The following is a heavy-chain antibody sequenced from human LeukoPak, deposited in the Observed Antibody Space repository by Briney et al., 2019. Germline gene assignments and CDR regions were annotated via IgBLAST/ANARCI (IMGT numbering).Heavy chain of an antibody. J-gene: IGHJ6*02. CDR1: GGSISSYY. CDR2: IHYSGST. Sequence: SETLSLTCTVSGGSISSYYWSWIRQPPGKGLEWIGYIHYSGSTNYNPSLKSRVTMSVDTSKNQFSLKLSSVTAADTAVYYCARHTATTRHGMDVWGQGTTVTVSS. V-gene: IGHV4-59*08. D-gene: IGHD1-7*01. CDR3: ARHTATTRHGMDV.